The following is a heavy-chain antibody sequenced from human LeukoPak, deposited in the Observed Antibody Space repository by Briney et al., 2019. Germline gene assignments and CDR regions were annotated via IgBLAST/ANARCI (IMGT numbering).Heavy chain of an antibody. CDR3: ARDRRQLWLRGGYLVDP. Sequence: ASVKVSCKASGYTFTSYAMHWVRQAPGQRLEWMGWINAGNGNTKYSQKFQGRVTITRDTSASTAYMELSSLRSEDTAVNYCARDRRQLWLRGGYLVDPWGQGTLVTVSS. D-gene: IGHD5-18*01. V-gene: IGHV1-3*01. CDR1: GYTFTSYA. J-gene: IGHJ5*02. CDR2: INAGNGNT.